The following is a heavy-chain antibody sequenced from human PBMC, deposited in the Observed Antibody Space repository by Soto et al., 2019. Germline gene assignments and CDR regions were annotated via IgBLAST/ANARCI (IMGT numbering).Heavy chain of an antibody. Sequence: EVQLLESGGGLVQPGGSLRLSCAASGFTFSSYAMSWVRQAPGKGLEWVSAISGSGGSTYYADSVKGRFTITRDNSKNTRYLQMNSLRAEDTAVYYCAKRGDGYDSPKSWFDPWGQGTLVTVSS. CDR2: ISGSGGST. D-gene: IGHD5-12*01. CDR1: GFTFSSYA. J-gene: IGHJ5*02. CDR3: AKRGDGYDSPKSWFDP. V-gene: IGHV3-23*01.